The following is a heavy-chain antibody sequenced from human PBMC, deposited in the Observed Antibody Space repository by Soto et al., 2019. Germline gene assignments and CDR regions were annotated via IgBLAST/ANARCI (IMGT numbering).Heavy chain of an antibody. Sequence: SETLSLSCAVSGGSFTSNNWWTWVRQPPGQGLEWIGEIYRTGSTNYNPSLKSRVTISLDKSENQFSLKVTSLTAADTAVYYCASRDPGTSVDYWGQGTLVTSPQ. CDR2: IYRTGST. V-gene: IGHV4-4*02. J-gene: IGHJ4*02. CDR1: GGSFTSNNW. CDR3: ASRDPGTSVDY. D-gene: IGHD1-7*01.